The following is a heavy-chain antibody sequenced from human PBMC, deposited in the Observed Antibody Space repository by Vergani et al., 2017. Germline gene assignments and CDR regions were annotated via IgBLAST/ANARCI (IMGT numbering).Heavy chain of an antibody. D-gene: IGHD3-10*01. CDR2: IYYSGST. V-gene: IGHV4-39*01. J-gene: IGHJ6*03. CDR1: GGSISSSSYY. Sequence: QLQLQESGPGLVKPSETLSLTCTVSGGSISSSSYYWGWLRQPPGKGLEWIGSIYYSGSTYYNPSLKSRVTISVDTSKNQFSLKLSSVTAADTAVYYCARHPGRGYYYMDVWGKGTTVTVSS. CDR3: ARHPGRGYYYMDV.